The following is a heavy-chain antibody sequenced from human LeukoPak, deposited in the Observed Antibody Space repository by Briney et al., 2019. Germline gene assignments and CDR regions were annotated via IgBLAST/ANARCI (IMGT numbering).Heavy chain of an antibody. CDR3: VVFIAGGGGRGY. D-gene: IGHD6-13*01. CDR1: GGSTSSDH. J-gene: IGHJ4*02. CDR2: IYYSGSM. Sequence: PSETLSLTCTVSGGSTSSDHWSWIRQPPGKGLEWIGHIYYSGSMKYNPTLKRRVTISVDTSNNQFSLKLTTVIAAVTAVYYCVVFIAGGGGRGYWGQGTLVTASS. V-gene: IGHV4-59*01.